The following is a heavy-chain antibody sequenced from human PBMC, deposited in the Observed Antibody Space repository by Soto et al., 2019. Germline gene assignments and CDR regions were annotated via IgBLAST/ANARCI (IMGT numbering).Heavy chain of an antibody. J-gene: IGHJ4*02. CDR1: VFTFSIYW. CDR3: TRGPRSTSTGTGAF. D-gene: IGHD1-1*01. Sequence: WWSLRLSCSASVFTFSIYWMHWVRQVPGKGPEWVSRINDDGISTNYADSVKGRFTISRDNAKNTLYLQMNALRVEDTAVYYCTRGPRSTSTGTGAFWGQGTLVTVSS. CDR2: INDDGIST. V-gene: IGHV3-74*01.